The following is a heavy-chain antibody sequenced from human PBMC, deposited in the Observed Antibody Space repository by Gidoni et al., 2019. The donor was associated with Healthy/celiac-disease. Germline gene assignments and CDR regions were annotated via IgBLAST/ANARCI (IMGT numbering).Heavy chain of an antibody. J-gene: IGHJ6*02. CDR2: IFSNDEK. V-gene: IGHV2-26*01. CDR3: ARTPRRQQLVYYYYGMDV. D-gene: IGHD6-13*01. Sequence: QVTLKESGPVLVKPTETLTLTCTVSGFSLSNARMGVCWIRQPPGKALEWLAHIFSNDEKSYSTSLKSRLTISKDTSKSKVVLTMTNMDPVDTATYYCARTPRRQQLVYYYYGMDVWGQGTTVTVSS. CDR1: GFSLSNARMG.